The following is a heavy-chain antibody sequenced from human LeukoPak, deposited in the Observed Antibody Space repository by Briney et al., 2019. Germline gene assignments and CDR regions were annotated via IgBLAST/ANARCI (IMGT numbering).Heavy chain of an antibody. CDR1: GFTFSDYY. J-gene: IGHJ6*03. V-gene: IGHV3-11*04. D-gene: IGHD3-16*01. CDR2: IKGTGLTT. CDR3: ARAGELRYMDV. Sequence: GGSLRLSCAASGFTFSDYYMSWIRQAQGKGLEWVSTIKGTGLTTYYADSVKGRFTNSRDNAKNSQFLQMSSLRADDTAIYYCARAGELRYMDVWGKGTAVTVS.